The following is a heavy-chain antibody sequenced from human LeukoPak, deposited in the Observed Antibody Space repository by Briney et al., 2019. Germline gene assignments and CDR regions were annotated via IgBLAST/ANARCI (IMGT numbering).Heavy chain of an antibody. CDR1: GDNVSTYSPP. CDR3: ARDLHNGYGLDG. V-gene: IGHV6-1*01. D-gene: IGHD1-1*01. J-gene: IGHJ6*01. Sequence: PSQTLSLTCAISGDNVSTYSPPWNWLTLSPSRPLECRVRTYYRSKWYNDYAVYVKSRITINAKKSKNHVSRRLNSGTPDDKVLYYCARDLHNGYGLDGWGEGTTVGVSS. CDR2: TYYRSKWYN.